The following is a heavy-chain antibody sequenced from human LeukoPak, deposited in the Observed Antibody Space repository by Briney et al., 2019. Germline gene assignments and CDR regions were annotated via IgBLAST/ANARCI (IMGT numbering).Heavy chain of an antibody. D-gene: IGHD1-26*01. CDR2: ISWDGGST. J-gene: IGHJ4*02. CDR1: GFTFDDYT. Sequence: QPGGSLRLSCAASGFTFDDYTMHWVRHAPGKGLEWVSLISWDGGSTYYADSVKGRFTISRDNSKNSLYLQMNSLRTEDTALYYCAKDERSLGAPDYWGQGTLVTVSS. V-gene: IGHV3-43*01. CDR3: AKDERSLGAPDY.